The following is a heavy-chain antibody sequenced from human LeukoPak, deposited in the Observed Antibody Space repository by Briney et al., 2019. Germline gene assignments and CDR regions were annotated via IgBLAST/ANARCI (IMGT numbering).Heavy chain of an antibody. Sequence: ASVKVSCKASGGTFSSYAISWVRQAPGQGLEWMGGIIPIFGTANYAQKFQGRVTITADESTSTAYMELSSLRSEDTAVYYCARGLDDYYGSGSYYFLDYWGQGTLVTVSS. CDR3: ARGLDDYYGSGSYYFLDY. CDR1: GGTFSSYA. CDR2: IIPIFGTA. V-gene: IGHV1-69*13. D-gene: IGHD3-10*01. J-gene: IGHJ4*02.